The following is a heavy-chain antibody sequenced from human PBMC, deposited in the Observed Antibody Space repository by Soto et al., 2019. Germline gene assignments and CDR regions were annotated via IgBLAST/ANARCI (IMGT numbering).Heavy chain of an antibody. CDR1: GFTFSDHY. CDR2: TRNKANSYTT. CDR3: AREPSIAAAEPYFDY. D-gene: IGHD6-13*01. Sequence: GGSLRLSCAASGFTFSDHYMDWVRQAPGKGLEWVGRTRNKANSYTTEYAASVKGRFTISRDDSKNSLYLQMNSLKTEDTAVYYCAREPSIAAAEPYFDYWGQGTLVTVSS. J-gene: IGHJ4*02. V-gene: IGHV3-72*01.